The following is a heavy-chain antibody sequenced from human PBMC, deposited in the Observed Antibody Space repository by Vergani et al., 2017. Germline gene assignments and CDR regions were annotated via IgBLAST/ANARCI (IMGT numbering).Heavy chain of an antibody. CDR1: GGSISSYY. V-gene: IGHV4-59*01. D-gene: IGHD6-13*01. Sequence: QVQLQESGPGLVKPSETLSLTCTVSGGSISSYYWSWIRQPPGTGLEWIGYIYYSGSTNYNPSLKSRVTISVDTSKNQFSLKLSSVTAADTAVYYCARDREAAARTGFIFDYWGQGTLVTVSS. CDR2: IYYSGST. J-gene: IGHJ4*02. CDR3: ARDREAAARTGFIFDY.